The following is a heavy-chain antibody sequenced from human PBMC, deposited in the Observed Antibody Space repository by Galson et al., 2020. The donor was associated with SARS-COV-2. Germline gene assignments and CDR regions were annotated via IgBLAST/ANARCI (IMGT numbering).Heavy chain of an antibody. V-gene: IGHV4-30-4*01. CDR2: IYYSGST. CDR3: ARDNYDILNGYWPQGVV. J-gene: IGHJ6*02. D-gene: IGHD3-9*01. CDR1: GGSISSGDYY. Sequence: ASETLSLTCTVSGGSISSGDYYWSWIRQPPGKGLEWIGYIYYSGSTYYNPSLKSRVTISVDTSKNQFSLKLSSVTAADTAVYYCARDNYDILNGYWPQGVVWGQGTTVTVSS.